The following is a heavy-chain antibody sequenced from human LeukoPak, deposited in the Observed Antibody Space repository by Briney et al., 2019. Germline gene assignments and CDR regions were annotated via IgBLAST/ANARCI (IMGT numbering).Heavy chain of an antibody. Sequence: PSETLSLTCAVYGGSFSGYYWSWIRQPPGKGLEWIGEINHSGSTNYNPSLKSRVTIPVDTSKNQFSLKLSSVTAADTAVYYCAREFSARYYYDSSGPGSQFDYWGQGTLVTVSS. V-gene: IGHV4-34*01. D-gene: IGHD3-22*01. CDR2: INHSGST. CDR3: AREFSARYYYDSSGPGSQFDY. J-gene: IGHJ4*02. CDR1: GGSFSGYY.